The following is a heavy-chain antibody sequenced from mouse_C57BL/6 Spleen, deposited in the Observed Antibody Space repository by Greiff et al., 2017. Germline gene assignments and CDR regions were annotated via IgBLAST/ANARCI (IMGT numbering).Heavy chain of an antibody. J-gene: IGHJ2*01. CDR2: ISSGGDYI. D-gene: IGHD1-3*01. Sequence: EVKLVESGEGLVKPGGSLKLSCAASGFTFSSYAMSWVRQTPEKRLEWVAYISSGGDYIYYADPVKGRFTISRDNARNTLYLQMSSLKSEDTAMYYCTRDKGGTGYFDYWGQGTTLTVSS. V-gene: IGHV5-9-1*02. CDR1: GFTFSSYA. CDR3: TRDKGGTGYFDY.